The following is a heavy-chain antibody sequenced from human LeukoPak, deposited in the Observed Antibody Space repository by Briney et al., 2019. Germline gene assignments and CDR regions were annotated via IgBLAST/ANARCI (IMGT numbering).Heavy chain of an antibody. V-gene: IGHV1-2*02. J-gene: IGHJ4*02. D-gene: IGHD6-13*01. CDR3: ASTTYSSSWFDY. Sequence: ASVKVSCKASGYTFTSYGISWVRQAPGQGLEWMGWINPNSGGTNYAQKFQGRVTMTRDTSISTAYMELSRLRSDDTAVYYCASTTYSSSWFDYWGQGTLVTVSS. CDR1: GYTFTSYG. CDR2: INPNSGGT.